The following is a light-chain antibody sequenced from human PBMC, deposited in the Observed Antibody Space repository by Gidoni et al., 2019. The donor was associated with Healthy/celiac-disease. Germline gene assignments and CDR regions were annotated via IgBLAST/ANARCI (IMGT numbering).Light chain of an antibody. CDR3: QQFNNYRYA. CDR1: QGISSA. V-gene: IGKV1D-13*01. CDR2: DAS. Sequence: AIQLTQSPSSLSASVGDRVTITCRASQGISSALAWYQQKPGTAPKLLIYDASSLESGFPSRFSGSGAGTDFTLTISSLQPEDFATYYCQQFNNYRYAFGQGTKLEIK. J-gene: IGKJ2*01.